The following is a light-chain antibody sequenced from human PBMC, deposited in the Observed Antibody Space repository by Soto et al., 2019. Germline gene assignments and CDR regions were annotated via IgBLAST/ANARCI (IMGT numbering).Light chain of an antibody. CDR3: QTWDTGARVV. CDR1: SGHSSYA. CDR2: LSSDGSH. J-gene: IGLJ2*01. Sequence: QAVVTQSPSASAYLGASVKLTCTLSSGHSSYAIAWHQQQPEKGPRYLMKLSSDGSHSKGDGIPDRFSGSSSGAERYLTISSLQSEDEADYYCQTWDTGARVVFVVGTKVTVL. V-gene: IGLV4-69*01.